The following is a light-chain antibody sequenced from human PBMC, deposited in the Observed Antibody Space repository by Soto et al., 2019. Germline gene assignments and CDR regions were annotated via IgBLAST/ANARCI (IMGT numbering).Light chain of an antibody. CDR3: QQANSFPLT. Sequence: DIQMTQSPSSLSASVGDRVTITCRTSQSVSNYLNWYQQKSAKAPKLLIYATSTLQTGVPSRFSGSGSGTDFTLTISSLQPEDFATYYCQQANSFPLTFGGGTKVDIK. V-gene: IGKV1-39*01. J-gene: IGKJ4*01. CDR1: QSVSNY. CDR2: ATS.